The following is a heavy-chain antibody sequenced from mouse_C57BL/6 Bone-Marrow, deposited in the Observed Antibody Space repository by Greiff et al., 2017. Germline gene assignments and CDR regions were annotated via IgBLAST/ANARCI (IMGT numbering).Heavy chain of an antibody. D-gene: IGHD2-2*01. J-gene: IGHJ3*01. CDR3: ASKSLFYYGYDEGFAY. Sequence: QVQLQQPGAELVRPGTSVKLSCKASGYTFTSYWMHWVKQRPGQGLEWIGVIDPSASYTNYNQKFKGKAKLTVDTSSSTAYMQLSSLTSEDSAVYYWASKSLFYYGYDEGFAYWGQGTLVSVSA. V-gene: IGHV1-59*01. CDR2: IDPSASYT. CDR1: GYTFTSYW.